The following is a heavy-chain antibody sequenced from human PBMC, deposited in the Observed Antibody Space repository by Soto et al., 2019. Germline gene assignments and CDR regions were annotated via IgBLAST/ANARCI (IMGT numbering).Heavy chain of an antibody. CDR1: SGSISSSNW. J-gene: IGHJ6*03. Sequence: SETLSLTCAVSSGSISSSNWWSWVRQPPGKGLEWIGEIYHSGSTNYNPSLKNRVTISVDKSKNQFSLKLSSVIAADTAVYYCARLLTGTTISSYYYYMDVWGKGNTVTVSS. D-gene: IGHD1-7*01. CDR2: IYHSGST. V-gene: IGHV4-4*02. CDR3: ARLLTGTTISSYYYYMDV.